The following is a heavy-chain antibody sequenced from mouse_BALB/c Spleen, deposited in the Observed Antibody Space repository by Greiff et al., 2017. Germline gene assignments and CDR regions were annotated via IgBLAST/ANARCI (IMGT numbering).Heavy chain of an antibody. CDR3: ARNLFHRSLFDY. CDR2: IWGGGST. J-gene: IGHJ2*01. V-gene: IGHV2-6-4*01. Sequence: VQRVESGPGLVAPSQSLSITCTVSRFSLSRYSVHWVRQPPGKGLEWLGMIWGGGSTDYNSALKSRLSISKDNSKSQVFLKMNSLQTDDTAMYYCARNLFHRSLFDYWGQGTTLTVSS. CDR1: RFSLSRYS. D-gene: IGHD2-14*01.